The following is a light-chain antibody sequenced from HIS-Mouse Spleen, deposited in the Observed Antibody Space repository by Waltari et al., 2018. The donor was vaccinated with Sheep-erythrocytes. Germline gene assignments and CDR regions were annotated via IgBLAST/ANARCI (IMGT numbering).Light chain of an antibody. J-gene: IGKJ2*01. V-gene: IGKV3-11*01. CDR1: QSVSSY. CDR2: DAY. Sequence: EIVLTQSPATLSLSPGERATLSCRASQSVSSYLAWYQQKPGLAPTLLIYDAYNRATGIPARFSGSGSGTDFTLTSSSLEPEDFAVYYCQQRSNWYTFGQGTKLEIK. CDR3: QQRSNWYT.